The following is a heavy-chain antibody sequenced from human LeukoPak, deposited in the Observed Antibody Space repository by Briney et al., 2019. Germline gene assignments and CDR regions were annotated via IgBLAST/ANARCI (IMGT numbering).Heavy chain of an antibody. CDR3: ARDSFSYDSSGRDAFDI. V-gene: IGHV1-69*05. J-gene: IGHJ3*02. CDR1: GGTFSSYA. Sequence: GASVKVSCKASGGTFSSYAISWVRQAPGQGLEWMGRIIPIFGTANYAQKLQGRVTMTTDTSTSTAYMELRSLRSDDTAVYYRARDSFSYDSSGRDAFDIWGQGTMVTVSS. D-gene: IGHD3-22*01. CDR2: IIPIFGTA.